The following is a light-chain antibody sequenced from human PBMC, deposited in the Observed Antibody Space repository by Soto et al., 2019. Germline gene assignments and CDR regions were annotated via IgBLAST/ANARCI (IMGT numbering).Light chain of an antibody. CDR2: ASS. Sequence: SASVGDRVTVTCRASQGIGTYLVWYQQKSGKAPTVLIYASSTLQTGVPSRFSGSGSGTDFSLTISSLHPEDVATYYCQQVDSYPRTFGQGTKV. J-gene: IGKJ1*01. V-gene: IGKV1-9*01. CDR3: QQVDSYPRT. CDR1: QGIGTY.